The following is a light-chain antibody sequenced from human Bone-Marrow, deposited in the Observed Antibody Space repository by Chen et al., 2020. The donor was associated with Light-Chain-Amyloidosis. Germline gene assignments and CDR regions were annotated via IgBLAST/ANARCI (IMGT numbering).Light chain of an antibody. Sequence: SYELIKPPSVSVSPGPTARLTCSGDDLPTKYAYWYQQKPGQAPVLVIHRDTERPSGISERFSGSSSGTTATLTISGVQAEDEADYHCQSADSSGTYEVIFGGGTKLTVL. CDR2: RDT. CDR3: QSADSSGTYEVI. J-gene: IGLJ2*01. V-gene: IGLV3-25*03. CDR1: DLPTKY.